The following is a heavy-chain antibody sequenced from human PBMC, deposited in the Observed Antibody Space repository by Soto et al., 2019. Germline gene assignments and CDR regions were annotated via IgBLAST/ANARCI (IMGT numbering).Heavy chain of an antibody. J-gene: IGHJ4*02. CDR3: AREGPGSSSWYVDS. V-gene: IGHV3-11*05. CDR1: GFTFSDYY. D-gene: IGHD6-13*01. Sequence: QVQLVESGGGLVKPGGSLRLSCAASGFTFSDYYMSWIRQAPGKGLEWLSYISSSSSDIDYADAVKGRFTISRDNAKNSLYLQMRRLRAEDTAVYYCAREGPGSSSWYVDSWGQGTLVTVSS. CDR2: ISSSSSDI.